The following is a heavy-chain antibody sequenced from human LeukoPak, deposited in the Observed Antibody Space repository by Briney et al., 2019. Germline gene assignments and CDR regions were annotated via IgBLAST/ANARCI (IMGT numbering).Heavy chain of an antibody. CDR3: ARDPLDRIAARGGYWFDP. D-gene: IGHD6-6*01. Sequence: PGGSLRLSCAASGFTFSSYWMSWVRQAPGKGLEWVANIKQDGREKYSVDSGKGRFTISRDNAKNSLYLQMNSLRAEDTAVYYCARDPLDRIAARGGYWFDPWGQGTLVTVSS. J-gene: IGHJ5*02. V-gene: IGHV3-7*01. CDR2: IKQDGREK. CDR1: GFTFSSYW.